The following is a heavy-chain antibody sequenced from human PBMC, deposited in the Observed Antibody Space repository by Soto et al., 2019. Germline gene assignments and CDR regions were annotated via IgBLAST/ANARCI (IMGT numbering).Heavy chain of an antibody. CDR1: GFTFRGYN. D-gene: IGHD1-1*01. V-gene: IGHV3-48*01. Sequence: EVQLVESGGGLVQPGGSLRLSCAASGFTFRGYNMNWVRQAPGKGLEWVSFISGSGSSIYYADSVKGRFTISRDNAKNSLYLQMNSLRSVYTAVYYCARKGLNWVRVHDAYDIWGQGTMVTVSS. CDR3: ARKGLNWVRVHDAYDI. CDR2: ISGSGSSI. J-gene: IGHJ3*02.